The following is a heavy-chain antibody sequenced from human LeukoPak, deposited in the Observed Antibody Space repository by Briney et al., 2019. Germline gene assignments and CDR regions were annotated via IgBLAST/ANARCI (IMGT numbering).Heavy chain of an antibody. V-gene: IGHV4-39*01. CDR3: ARGRALYYYGSGSYYTFTNYFDY. J-gene: IGHJ4*02. D-gene: IGHD3-10*01. CDR2: IYYSGST. Sequence: SETLSLTRTVSGGSISSSSYYWGWIRQPPGKGLEWIGSIYYSGSTYYNPSLKSRVTISVDTSKNQFSLKLSSVTAADTAVYYCARGRALYYYGSGSYYTFTNYFDYWGQGTLVTVSS. CDR1: GGSISSSSYY.